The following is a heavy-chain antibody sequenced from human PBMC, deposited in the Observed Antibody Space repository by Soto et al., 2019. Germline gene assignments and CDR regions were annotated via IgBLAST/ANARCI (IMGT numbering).Heavy chain of an antibody. CDR2: VYYSGST. CDR3: ARDPGSWYFDS. D-gene: IGHD3-10*01. J-gene: IGHJ4*02. V-gene: IGHV4-59*01. Sequence: SETLSLTCTVSCGSISSYYWSWIRQPPGKGLELIGYVYYSGSTNYNPSLRSRVNISVDTSKNQLSLKMSSVTAADTAVYYCARDPGSWYFDSWGQGILVTVSS. CDR1: CGSISSYY.